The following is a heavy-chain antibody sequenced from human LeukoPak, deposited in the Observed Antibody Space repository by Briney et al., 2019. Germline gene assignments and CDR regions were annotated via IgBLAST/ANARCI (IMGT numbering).Heavy chain of an antibody. CDR2: IYYSGST. CDR1: GGSISSYY. V-gene: IGHV4-59*01. J-gene: IGHJ5*02. D-gene: IGHD6-6*01. Sequence: SETLSLTCTVSGGSISSYYWSWIRQPPGKGLEWIGYIYYSGSTNYNPSLKSRVTISVDTSKNQFSLKLSSVTAADTAVCYCARDLPEYSSSSGLTWFDPWGQGTLVTVSS. CDR3: ARDLPEYSSSSGLTWFDP.